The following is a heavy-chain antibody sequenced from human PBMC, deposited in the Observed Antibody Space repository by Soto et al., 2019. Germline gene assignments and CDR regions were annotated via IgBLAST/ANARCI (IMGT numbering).Heavy chain of an antibody. CDR1: AFTFNNYG. CDR3: AKDQGIAASHGID. Sequence: QVQLVESGGGVVQPGRSLRLSCAASAFTFNNYGMHWVRQAPGKGLEWVAVISNDGSDKYYADSVKGRLTISRDNSKNTVYLQMNSLRAEDTAVYYCAKDQGIAASHGIDWGQGTMVTVSS. V-gene: IGHV3-30*18. CDR2: ISNDGSDK. D-gene: IGHD6-13*01. J-gene: IGHJ3*01.